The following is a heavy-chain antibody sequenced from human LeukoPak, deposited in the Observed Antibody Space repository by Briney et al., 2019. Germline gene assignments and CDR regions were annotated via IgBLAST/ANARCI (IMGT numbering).Heavy chain of an antibody. CDR1: GGSISSYY. D-gene: IGHD3-22*01. Sequence: SETLSLTCAVSGGSISSYYWSWIRQPAGKGLEWIGRIYTSGSTNYNPSLKSRVTMSVDTSKNQFSLKLSSVPAADTAVYYCSRDRGYDTTAVFNIWGQGTMVTVSS. J-gene: IGHJ3*02. V-gene: IGHV4-4*07. CDR2: IYTSGST. CDR3: SRDRGYDTTAVFNI.